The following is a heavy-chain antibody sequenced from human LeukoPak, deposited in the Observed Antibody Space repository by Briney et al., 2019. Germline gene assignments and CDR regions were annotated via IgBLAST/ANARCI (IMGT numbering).Heavy chain of an antibody. V-gene: IGHV3-15*01. CDR2: IKSKTDGGTT. D-gene: IGHD1-1*01. J-gene: IGHJ4*02. CDR1: GFTFSNAW. CDR3: ARVGQRGYNWRQYYFDY. Sequence: PGGSLRLSCAASGFTFSNAWMSWVRQAPGKGLEWVGRIKSKTDGGTTDYAAPVKGRFTISRDDSKNTLYLQMNSLRAEDTAVYYCARVGQRGYNWRQYYFDYWGQGTLVTVSS.